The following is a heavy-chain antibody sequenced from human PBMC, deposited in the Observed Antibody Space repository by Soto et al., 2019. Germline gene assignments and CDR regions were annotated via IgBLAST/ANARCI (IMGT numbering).Heavy chain of an antibody. Sequence: QVQLVQSGAEVKKPGASVKVSCKASGYTFPSYGISWVRQAPRQGLEWMGWISAYNGNTNYGQTLPGRVTMTTDTSTSTGYVELRSLSSDDTAVYYCAIAYYILTCSLDSWCEGTLVTFS. J-gene: IGHJ4*02. CDR3: AIAYYILTCSLDS. CDR1: GYTFPSYG. D-gene: IGHD3-9*01. CDR2: ISAYNGNT. V-gene: IGHV1-18*01.